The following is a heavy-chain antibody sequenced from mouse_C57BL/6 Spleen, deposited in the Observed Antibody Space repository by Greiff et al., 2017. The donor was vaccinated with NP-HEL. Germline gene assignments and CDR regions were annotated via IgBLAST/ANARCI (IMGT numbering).Heavy chain of an antibody. J-gene: IGHJ2*01. V-gene: IGHV1-42*01. CDR3: ASIYYDYDGSYFDY. CDR2: INPSTGGT. D-gene: IGHD2-4*01. CDR1: GYSFTGYY. Sequence: VQLQQSGPELVKPGASVKISCKASGYSFTGYYMNWVKQSPEKSLEWIGEINPSTGGTTYNQKFKAKATLTVDKSSSTAYMQLKSLTSEDSAVYYCASIYYDYDGSYFDYWGQGTTLTVSS.